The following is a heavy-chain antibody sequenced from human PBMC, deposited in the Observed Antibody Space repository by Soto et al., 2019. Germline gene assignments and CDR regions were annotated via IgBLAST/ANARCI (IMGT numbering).Heavy chain of an antibody. J-gene: IGHJ4*02. CDR2: IHYSGTT. D-gene: IGHD2-8*01. CDR3: ARYNSYAIDY. Sequence: PSETLSLTCTVSGTSISSYYWSWIRQPPGKGLEWIANIHYSGTTNYTPSLASRVTLSVDTSKNQFPLKMTSVTAADRAMYFCARYNSYAIDYWGRGTLVTVSS. CDR1: GTSISSYY. V-gene: IGHV4-59*01.